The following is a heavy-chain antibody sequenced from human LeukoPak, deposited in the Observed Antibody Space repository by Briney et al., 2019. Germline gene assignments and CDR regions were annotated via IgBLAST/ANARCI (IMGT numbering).Heavy chain of an antibody. Sequence: GGSLRLSCAAWGFTFSDYSINWVRQAPGKGLEWVSSINPTSTSIYYADAVKGRFTISRDNAKSSLYLQMNSLRAEDTALYYCVTVRMSSDRSGYYYFYNYWGQGIQVTVSS. D-gene: IGHD3-22*01. CDR2: INPTSTSI. CDR3: VTVRMSSDRSGYYYFYNY. V-gene: IGHV3-21*01. CDR1: GFTFSDYS. J-gene: IGHJ4*02.